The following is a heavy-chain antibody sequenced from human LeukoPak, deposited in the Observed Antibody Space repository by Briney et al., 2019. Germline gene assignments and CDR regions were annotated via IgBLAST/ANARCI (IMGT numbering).Heavy chain of an antibody. CDR2: ISSSSSYI. Sequence: GGSLRLSCAASGFTFSSYSMNWVRQAPGKGLEWVSSISSSSSYIYYADSVKGRFTISRDNAKNSLYLQMNSLRAEDTAVYYCARDRDWSAAAGTGVYYFDYWGQGTLVTVSS. V-gene: IGHV3-21*01. D-gene: IGHD6-13*01. CDR1: GFTFSSYS. J-gene: IGHJ4*02. CDR3: ARDRDWSAAAGTGVYYFDY.